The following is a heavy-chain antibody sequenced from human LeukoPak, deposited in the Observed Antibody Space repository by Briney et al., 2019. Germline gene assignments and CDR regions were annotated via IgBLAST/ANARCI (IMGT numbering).Heavy chain of an antibody. CDR1: GFTFSSYW. Sequence: GGSLRLSCAASGFTFSSYWMSWVRQAPGKGLEWVANIKQDGSEKYYVDSVKGRFTISRDNAKNSLYLQMNSLRAEDTAVYYCAEEYPRGGYCTNGVCRNFGYWGQGTLVTVSS. J-gene: IGHJ4*02. D-gene: IGHD2-8*01. CDR3: AEEYPRGGYCTNGVCRNFGY. CDR2: IKQDGSEK. V-gene: IGHV3-7*01.